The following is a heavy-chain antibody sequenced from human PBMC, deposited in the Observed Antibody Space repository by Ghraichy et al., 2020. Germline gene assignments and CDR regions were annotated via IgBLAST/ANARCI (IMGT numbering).Heavy chain of an antibody. CDR3: AREPIAAAGGSFDY. D-gene: IGHD6-13*01. CDR2: INHSGST. CDR1: GGSFSGYY. V-gene: IGHV4-34*01. J-gene: IGHJ4*02. Sequence: SETLSLTCAVYGGSFSGYYWSWIRQPPGKGLEWIGEINHSGSTNYNPSLKSRVTISVDTSKNQFSLKLSSVTAADTAVYYCAREPIAAAGGSFDYWGQGTLVTVSS.